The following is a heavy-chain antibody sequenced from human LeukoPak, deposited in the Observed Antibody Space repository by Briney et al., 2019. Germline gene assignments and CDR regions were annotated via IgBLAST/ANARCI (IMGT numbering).Heavy chain of an antibody. CDR3: ASLYCTNGVCYPSHYYGMDV. CDR2: IIPIFGTA. D-gene: IGHD2-8*01. J-gene: IGHJ6*02. V-gene: IGHV1-69*01. CDR1: GGTFSSYA. Sequence: SVTVSCKASGGTFSSYAISWVRQAPGQGLEWMGGIIPIFGTANYAQKFQGRVTITADESTSTAYMELSSLRSEDTAVYYCASLYCTNGVCYPSHYYGMDVWGQGTTVTVSS.